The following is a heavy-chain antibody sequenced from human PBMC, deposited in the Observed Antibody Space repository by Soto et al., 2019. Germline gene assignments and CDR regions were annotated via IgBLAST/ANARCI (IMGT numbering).Heavy chain of an antibody. Sequence: QVQLVESGGGVVQPGRSLRLSCAASGFIFKHHARHWVRQAAGKGLEWVAQIWYDGSHTYYTDSVKGRFTISRDNLKDMVYLQMDSLRAEDTAVYYCARDGQQLAPYAMDVWGQGTTVTVSS. V-gene: IGHV3-33*01. CDR3: ARDGQQLAPYAMDV. CDR2: IWYDGSHT. J-gene: IGHJ6*02. D-gene: IGHD1-1*01. CDR1: GFIFKHHA.